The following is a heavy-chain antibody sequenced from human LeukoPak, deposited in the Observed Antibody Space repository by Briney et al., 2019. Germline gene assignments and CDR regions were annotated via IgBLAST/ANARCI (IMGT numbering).Heavy chain of an antibody. CDR3: AREAWDYGDYLLDY. Sequence: GGSLRLSCAASGFTVSSIHMVWVRQAPGKGLEWVSVTYTGGNSYYADSVKGRFIISRDNSKNTLYLQMNSLRAEDTAVYYCAREAWDYGDYLLDYWGQGTLVTVSS. CDR1: GFTVSSIH. V-gene: IGHV3-53*05. CDR2: TYTGGNS. J-gene: IGHJ4*02. D-gene: IGHD4-17*01.